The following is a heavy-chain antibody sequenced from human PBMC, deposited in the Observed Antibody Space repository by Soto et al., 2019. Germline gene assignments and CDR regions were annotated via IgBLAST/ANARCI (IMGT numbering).Heavy chain of an antibody. CDR2: ISSSGSTI. V-gene: IGHV3-11*01. J-gene: IGHJ4*02. CDR1: GFTFSDYY. CDR3: ARGNTQWLASYYFDY. D-gene: IGHD6-19*01. Sequence: GGSLRLSCAASGFTFSDYYMSWIRQAPGKGLEWVSYISSSGSTIYYADSVKGRFTISRDNAKNSLYLQMNSLRAEDTAVYYCARGNTQWLASYYFDYWGQGTLVTVSS.